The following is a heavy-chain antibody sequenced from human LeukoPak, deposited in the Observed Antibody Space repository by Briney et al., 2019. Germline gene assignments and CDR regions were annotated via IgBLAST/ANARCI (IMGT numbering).Heavy chain of an antibody. J-gene: IGHJ5*02. CDR2: IYYSGST. CDR1: GGSISSYY. V-gene: IGHV4-59*01. D-gene: IGHD3-22*01. CDR3: VRGKGTTYYYDSSGYPQYNWFDP. Sequence: SETLSLTCTVSGGSISSYYWSWIRQPPGKGLEWIGYIYYSGSTNYNPSLKSRVTISVDTSKNQFSLKLSSVTAADTAVYYCVRGKGTTYYYDSSGYPQYNWFDPWGQGTLVTVSS.